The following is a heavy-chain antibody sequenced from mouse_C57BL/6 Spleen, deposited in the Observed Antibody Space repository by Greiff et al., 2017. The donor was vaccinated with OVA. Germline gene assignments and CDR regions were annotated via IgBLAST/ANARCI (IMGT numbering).Heavy chain of an antibody. D-gene: IGHD1-1*01. CDR2: IHPNSGST. J-gene: IGHJ2*01. CDR3: ARADYYPYFDY. V-gene: IGHV1-64*01. CDR1: GYTFTSYW. Sequence: QVQLKQPGAELVKPGASVKLSCKASGYTFTSYWMHWVKQRPGQGLEWIGMIHPNSGSTNYNEKFKSKATLTVDKSSSTAYMQLSSLTSEDSAVYYCARADYYPYFDYWGQGTTLTVSS.